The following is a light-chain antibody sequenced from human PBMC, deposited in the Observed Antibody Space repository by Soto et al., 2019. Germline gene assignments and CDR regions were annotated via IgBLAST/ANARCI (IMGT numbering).Light chain of an antibody. V-gene: IGKV3-11*01. CDR2: DAS. CDR1: QSVSNY. Sequence: EIVLTQSPATLSLSPGERATVSCRASQSVSNYLGWYQQKPGQAPRLLIYDASNGATGIPDRFSGSGSGTYFTLTISSLEPEDFAVYYCQHGGTFGQGTRLEIK. CDR3: QHGGT. J-gene: IGKJ5*01.